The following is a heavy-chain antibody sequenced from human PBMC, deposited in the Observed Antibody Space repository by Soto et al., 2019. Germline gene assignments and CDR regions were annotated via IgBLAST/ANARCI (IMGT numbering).Heavy chain of an antibody. J-gene: IGHJ6*02. V-gene: IGHV4-34*01. CDR2: INHSGST. CDR3: ARGGHRWLQFRHYGMEV. CDR1: GGSFSGYY. D-gene: IGHD5-12*01. Sequence: PSETLSLTCAVYGGSFSGYYWSWIRQPPGKGLEWIGEINHSGSTNYNPSLKSRVTISVDTSKNQFSLKLSSVTAADTAVYYCARGGHRWLQFRHYGMEVWGQGTTVTVSS.